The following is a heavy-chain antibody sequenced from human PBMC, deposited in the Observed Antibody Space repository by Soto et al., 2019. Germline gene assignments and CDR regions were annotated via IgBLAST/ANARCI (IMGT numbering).Heavy chain of an antibody. D-gene: IGHD3-16*01. CDR2: IYPGDSDT. CDR1: GYSFTNYW. CDR3: GGSIFYYSMDV. V-gene: IGHV5-51*01. Sequence: PGESLKISCTASGYSFTNYWIGWVRQMPGKGPEWMGIIYPGDSDTRYNPSFQGQVTISADKSTSTAYLLWSSLKASDTAIYFCGGSIFYYSMDVWGQGTTVTVSS. J-gene: IGHJ6*02.